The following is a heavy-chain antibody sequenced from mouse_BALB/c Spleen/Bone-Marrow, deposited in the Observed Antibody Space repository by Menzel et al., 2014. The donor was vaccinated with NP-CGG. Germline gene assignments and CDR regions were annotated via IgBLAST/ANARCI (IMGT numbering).Heavy chain of an antibody. CDR1: GFTFSDYY. Sequence: EVQRVESGGGLVEPGGSLKLSCAASGFTFSDYYMYWVRQTPEKSLEWVATISDGGSYTYYPDSVKGRFTISRDNAKNNLYLQMSSLKSEDTAMYYCARVSYDYFDYWGQGTTLTASS. D-gene: IGHD2-4*01. J-gene: IGHJ2*01. CDR2: ISDGGSYT. CDR3: ARVSYDYFDY. V-gene: IGHV5-4*02.